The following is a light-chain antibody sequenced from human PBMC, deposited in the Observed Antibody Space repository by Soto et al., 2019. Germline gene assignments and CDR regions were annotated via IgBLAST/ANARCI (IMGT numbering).Light chain of an antibody. J-gene: IGKJ2*01. CDR2: GAS. CDR3: QQFNNWPLDPMYT. CDR1: QSVSSN. V-gene: IGKV3-15*01. Sequence: VVMTQSPATLSVSPGERATLSCRASQSVSSNLAWYQQRPGQAPRPLIYGASTRATGIPARFSGSGSGTEFTLTISSLQSEDFAVYYCQQFNNWPLDPMYTFGQGTKLEIK.